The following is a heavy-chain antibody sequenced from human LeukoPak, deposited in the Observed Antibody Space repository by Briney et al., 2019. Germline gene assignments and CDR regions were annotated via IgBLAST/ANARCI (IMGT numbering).Heavy chain of an antibody. CDR1: EFSFSNYI. Sequence: GSLRLSCAACEFSFSNYIINWARQAPGRGLEWVSLISRSTIYIYYADSLKGRFTMSSDNAKNSLCLQVNSLRAEDTALYYCARDLHYYVAMDVWGQGTTVTVSS. CDR3: ARDLHYYVAMDV. D-gene: IGHD3-10*02. V-gene: IGHV3-21*04. CDR2: ISRSTIYI. J-gene: IGHJ6*02.